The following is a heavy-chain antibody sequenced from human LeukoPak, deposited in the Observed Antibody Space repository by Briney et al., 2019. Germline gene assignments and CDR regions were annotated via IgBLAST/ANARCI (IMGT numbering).Heavy chain of an antibody. CDR3: ANSKVPREDCSATSCYAGFGPFDI. CDR2: ISSSSNTI. D-gene: IGHD2-2*01. J-gene: IGHJ3*02. V-gene: IGHV3-48*04. CDR1: GFTFSSYS. Sequence: GGSLRLSCAASGFTFSSYSMNWVRQAPGKGLEWVSYISSSSNTIYYADSLKGRFTISRDNAKNSLYLQMNSLRTEDTAVYYCANSKVPREDCSATSCYAGFGPFDIWGQGTMVSVSS.